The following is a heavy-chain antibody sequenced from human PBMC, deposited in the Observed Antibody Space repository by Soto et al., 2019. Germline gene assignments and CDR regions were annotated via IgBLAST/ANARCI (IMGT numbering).Heavy chain of an antibody. CDR1: GGPISSYY. Sequence: SETLSLTCTVSGGPISSYYWSWIRQPPGKGLEWIGYIYYSGSTNYNPSLKSRVTISVDTSKNQFSLKLSSVTAADTAVYYCARDYYGSGSSFDYWGQGTLVTVSS. CDR2: IYYSGST. D-gene: IGHD3-10*01. CDR3: ARDYYGSGSSFDY. V-gene: IGHV4-59*01. J-gene: IGHJ4*02.